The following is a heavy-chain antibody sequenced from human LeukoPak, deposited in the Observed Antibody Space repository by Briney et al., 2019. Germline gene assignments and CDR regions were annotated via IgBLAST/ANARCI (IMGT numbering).Heavy chain of an antibody. J-gene: IGHJ4*02. D-gene: IGHD5-12*01. CDR2: IYYSRST. V-gene: IGHV4-59*01. Sequence: SQTLSLTCTVSGGSIIRYYWSWIRQPPGKGLECIGYIYYSRSTNKNSSLKSRGTISVDRAKNQFSLKLSSVTAADTAVYYCARMGEKTNSGSRGGYFDYWGQGTLVTVSS. CDR1: GGSIIRYY. CDR3: ARMGEKTNSGSRGGYFDY.